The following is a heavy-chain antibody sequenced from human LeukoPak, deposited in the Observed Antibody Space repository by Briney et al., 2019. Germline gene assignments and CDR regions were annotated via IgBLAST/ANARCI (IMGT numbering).Heavy chain of an antibody. J-gene: IGHJ3*01. CDR2: ISVGRGVS. V-gene: IGHV1-3*03. CDR1: GHTFTSYT. CDR3: ARERGIRDAFDF. Sequence: ASVKLSCKASGHTFTSYTIHWVRQAPGHSLEWMGWISVGRGVSKCSQEFQGRVTLTRDTSATTAYLEVSSLRPEDMAVYYCARERGIRDAFDFWGQGTMVTVSS. D-gene: IGHD1-14*01.